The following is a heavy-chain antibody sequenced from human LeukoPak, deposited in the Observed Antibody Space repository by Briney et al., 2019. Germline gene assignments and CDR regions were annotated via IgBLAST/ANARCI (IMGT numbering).Heavy chain of an antibody. CDR2: ISYDGSNK. CDR3: ARAPAWLQPRLDY. J-gene: IGHJ4*02. Sequence: GGSLRLSCAASGFTFSSYAMHWVRQAPGKGLEWVAVISYDGSNKYYADSVKGRFTISRDNSKNTLYLQMNSLRAEDTAVYYCARAPAWLQPRLDYWGQGTLVTVSS. V-gene: IGHV3-30-3*01. D-gene: IGHD5-24*01. CDR1: GFTFSSYA.